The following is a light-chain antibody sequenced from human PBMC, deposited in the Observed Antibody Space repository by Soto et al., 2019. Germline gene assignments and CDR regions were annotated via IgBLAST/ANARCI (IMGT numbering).Light chain of an antibody. CDR1: QSVSSSY. V-gene: IGKV3-20*01. CDR2: GAS. CDR3: QQYGSSLTWT. J-gene: IGKJ1*01. Sequence: EIVLTQSPATLSLSPGERATLSCRASQSVSSSYLAWYQQKPGQAPRLLIYGASSRATGIPDRFSGSGSGTDFTLTISRLEPEDFAVCYCQQYGSSLTWTFGQGTKVDI.